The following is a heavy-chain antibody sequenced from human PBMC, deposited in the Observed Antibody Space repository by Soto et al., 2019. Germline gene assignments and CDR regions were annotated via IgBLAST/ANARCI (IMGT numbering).Heavy chain of an antibody. CDR3: AKDIVKYTYGACDY. J-gene: IGHJ4*02. CDR2: ISYDGSNN. V-gene: IGHV3-30*18. D-gene: IGHD5-18*01. CDR1: GFTFSSYG. Sequence: GGSLRLSCAASGFTFSSYGMYWVRQAPGKGLEWVAAISYDGSNNYHADSVKGRFTISRDNSKNTLYLQLNSLRTEDTAVYYCAKDIVKYTYGACDYWGQGVLVTVSS.